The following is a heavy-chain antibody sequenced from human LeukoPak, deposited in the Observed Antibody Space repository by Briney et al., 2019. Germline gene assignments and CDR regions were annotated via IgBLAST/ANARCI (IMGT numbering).Heavy chain of an antibody. D-gene: IGHD3-10*02. CDR3: ARAHGRGGYYGMDV. CDR1: GGSISSGGYY. Sequence: SQTLSLTCTVSGGSISSGGYYWSWIRQHPEKGLEWIGYIYYSGSTYYNPSLKSRVTISVDTSKNQFSLKLSSVTAADTAVYYCARAHGRGGYYGMDVWGQGTTVTVSS. J-gene: IGHJ6*02. V-gene: IGHV4-31*03. CDR2: IYYSGST.